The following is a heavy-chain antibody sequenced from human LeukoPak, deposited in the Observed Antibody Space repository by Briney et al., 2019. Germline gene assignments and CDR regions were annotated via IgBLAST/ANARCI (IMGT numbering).Heavy chain of an antibody. CDR2: IRSSGSTI. CDR1: GFTFSSYE. D-gene: IGHD2-8*01. Sequence: PGGSLRLSCAASGFTFSSYEMNWVRQAPGKGLEWVSNIRSSGSTIYYAVSVKGRFTISRDNAKNSLYLQMNSLRAEDTAVYYCARVDIVLIGSFDYWGQGTLVTVSS. CDR3: ARVDIVLIGSFDY. V-gene: IGHV3-48*03. J-gene: IGHJ4*02.